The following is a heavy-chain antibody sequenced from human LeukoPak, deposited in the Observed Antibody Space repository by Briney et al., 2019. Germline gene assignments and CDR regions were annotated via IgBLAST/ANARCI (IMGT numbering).Heavy chain of an antibody. J-gene: IGHJ4*02. CDR3: ARGLKYYDILTGYWYYFDY. Sequence: SETLSLTCAVYGGSFSGYYWSWIRQPPGKGLEWIGEINHSGSTNYNPSLKSRVTISVDTTKNQFSLKLSSVTAADTAVYYCARGLKYYDILTGYWYYFDYWGQGTLVTVSS. D-gene: IGHD3-9*01. V-gene: IGHV4-34*01. CDR1: GGSFSGYY. CDR2: INHSGST.